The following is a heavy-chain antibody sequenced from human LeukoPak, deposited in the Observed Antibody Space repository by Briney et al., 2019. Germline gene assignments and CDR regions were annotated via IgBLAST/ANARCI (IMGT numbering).Heavy chain of an antibody. D-gene: IGHD4-17*01. Sequence: ASVKVSCKASGYTFTSYYMHWVRQAPGQGLEWMGIINPSGGSTSYAQKFQGRVTMTRDTSTSIVYMELSSLRSEDTAVYYCARASPTYGDYDYYYGMDVWGQGTTVTVSS. J-gene: IGHJ6*02. CDR3: ARASPTYGDYDYYYGMDV. CDR2: INPSGGST. CDR1: GYTFTSYY. V-gene: IGHV1-46*01.